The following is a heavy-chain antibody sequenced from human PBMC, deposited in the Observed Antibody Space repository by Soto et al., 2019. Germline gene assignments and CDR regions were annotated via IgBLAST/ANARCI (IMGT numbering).Heavy chain of an antibody. CDR1: GYTFTGYY. CDR3: ARGRGIGDRYYYCGMDV. CDR2: INPNSGGT. J-gene: IGHJ6*02. V-gene: IGHV1-2*02. D-gene: IGHD6-13*01. Sequence: SVKVSCKASGYTFTGYYMHWVRQAPGQGLEWMGWINPNSGGTNYAQKFQGRVTMTRDTSISTAYMELSRLRSDDTAVYHCARGRGIGDRYYYCGMDVWGQGTMVTVSS.